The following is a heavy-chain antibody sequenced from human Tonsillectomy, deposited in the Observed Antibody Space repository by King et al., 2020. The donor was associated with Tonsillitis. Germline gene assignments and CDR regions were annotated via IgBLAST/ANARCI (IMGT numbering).Heavy chain of an antibody. Sequence: QVQLVESGGGVVQPGRSLRLSCAASGFTFSSYGMHWVRQAPGKGLEWVAIIWHDGSNEYYAASVKGRFTISRDNSKNTLYLQMNSLSAEDTAVYYCARDKGNDGYSLEDSWFDPWGQGTLVTVSS. CDR1: GFTFSSYG. V-gene: IGHV3-33*08. D-gene: IGHD1-1*01. CDR3: ARDKGNDGYSLEDSWFDP. CDR2: IWHDGSNE. J-gene: IGHJ5*02.